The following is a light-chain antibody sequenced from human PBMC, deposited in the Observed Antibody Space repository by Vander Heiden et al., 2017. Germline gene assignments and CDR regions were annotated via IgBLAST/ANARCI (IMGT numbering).Light chain of an antibody. CDR3: QQRNSYPPGFT. V-gene: IGKV1-9*01. Sequence: DIQLTQSPSFLSASVGDRVTITCRASQGISSYLAWYQQKPGKAPKLLIYAASTLQSGVTSRFSSSGCGTEFTLTISSLQPEEFATNYCQQRNSYPPGFTFGPGTKVDIK. CDR2: AAS. J-gene: IGKJ3*01. CDR1: QGISSY.